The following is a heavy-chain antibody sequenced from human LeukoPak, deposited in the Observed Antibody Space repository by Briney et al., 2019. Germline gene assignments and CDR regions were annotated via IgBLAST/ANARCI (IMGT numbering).Heavy chain of an antibody. CDR3: AKDPSRVTAMVTRNY. J-gene: IGHJ4*02. V-gene: IGHV3-23*01. CDR1: GFTFSSYA. Sequence: GGSLRLSCAASGFTFSSYAMSWVRRAPGRGLEWVSAISGSGGSTYYADSVKGRFTISRDNSKNTLYLQMNSLRAEDTAVYYCAKDPSRVTAMVTRNYWGQGTLVTVSS. CDR2: ISGSGGST. D-gene: IGHD5-18*01.